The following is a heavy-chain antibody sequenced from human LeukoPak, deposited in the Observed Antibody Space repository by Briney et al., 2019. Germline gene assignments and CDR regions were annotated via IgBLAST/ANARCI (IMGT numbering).Heavy chain of an antibody. CDR2: ISYDGSNK. D-gene: IGHD6-19*01. V-gene: IGHV3-30*18. CDR3: AKWTQNTVAGTGPPGGMDV. Sequence: GGSLSLSCAASGFTFSSYGMHWVRQAPGKGLEWVAVISYDGSNKYYADSVKGRFTISRDNSKNTLYLQMNSLRAEDTAVYYCAKWTQNTVAGTGPPGGMDVWGQGTTVTVSS. J-gene: IGHJ6*02. CDR1: GFTFSSYG.